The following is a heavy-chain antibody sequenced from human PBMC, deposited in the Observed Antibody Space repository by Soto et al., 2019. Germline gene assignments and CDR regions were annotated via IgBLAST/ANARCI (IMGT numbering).Heavy chain of an antibody. D-gene: IGHD3-3*01. CDR1: GFTFSSYS. CDR2: ISSSSSYI. J-gene: IGHJ4*02. CDR3: ARDQGLYYDFWSGYYGY. V-gene: IGHV3-21*01. Sequence: EVQLVESGGGLVKPGGSLRLSCAASGFTFSSYSMNWVRQAPGTGLEWVSSISSSSSYIYYADSVKGRFTISRDNGKNSLYLQMNSLRAEDTAVYYCARDQGLYYDFWSGYYGYWGQGTLVTVSS.